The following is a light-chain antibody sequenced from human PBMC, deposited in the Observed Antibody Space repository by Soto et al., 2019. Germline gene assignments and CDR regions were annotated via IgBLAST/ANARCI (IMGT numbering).Light chain of an antibody. CDR2: EVN. Sequence: QSSLTQPPSVSGSPGQSVNISCAGTSSDISSYNRVSWYQRPPGTGPKLIIYEVNNRPSGVPDRFSGSKSGNTASLTISGLQAEDDAEYYCSLYTTDSTYVFGTGTKVTVL. V-gene: IGLV2-18*01. J-gene: IGLJ1*01. CDR1: SSDISSYNR. CDR3: SLYTTDSTYV.